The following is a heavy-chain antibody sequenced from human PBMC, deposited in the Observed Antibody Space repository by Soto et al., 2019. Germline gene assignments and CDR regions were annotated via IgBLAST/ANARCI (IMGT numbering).Heavy chain of an antibody. V-gene: IGHV4-34*01. CDR2: INHSGST. CDR1: GGSFSGYY. Sequence: QVQLQQWGAGLLKPSETLSLTYALYGGSFSGYYWSWIRQPPGKGLEWIGDINHSGSTNYNPSLKSRVTISVDTSKNQFSLKLSSVTAADTALYYCARGSRFDPWGQGTLVTVSS. J-gene: IGHJ5*02. CDR3: ARGSRFDP.